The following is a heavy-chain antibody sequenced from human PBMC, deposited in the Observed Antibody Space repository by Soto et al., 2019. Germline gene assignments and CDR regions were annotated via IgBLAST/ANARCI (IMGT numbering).Heavy chain of an antibody. J-gene: IGHJ5*02. Sequence: PSETLSLPCKASGASISVFSSYWTWIPHPPGKGLEWIGSSYYSGSTYFNPSLKSRSTISVDTSNNQFSLWLTSVPSTDTAIYDCTGPYNWNDNYFDPWGPGALVTVSS. CDR3: TGPYNWNDNYFDP. V-gene: IGHV4-39*01. CDR2: SYYSGST. D-gene: IGHD1-20*01. CDR1: GASISVFSSY.